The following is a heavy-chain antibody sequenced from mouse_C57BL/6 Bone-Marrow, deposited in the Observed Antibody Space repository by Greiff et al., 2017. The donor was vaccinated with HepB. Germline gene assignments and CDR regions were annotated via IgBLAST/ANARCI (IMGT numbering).Heavy chain of an antibody. Sequence: QVHVKQSGAELVRPGASVTLSCKASGYTFTDYEMHWVKQTPVHGLEWIGAIDPETGGTAYNQKFKGKAILTADKSSSTAYMGLRSLTSEDSAVYYCTRSGANWGYFDYWGQGTTLTVSS. J-gene: IGHJ2*01. CDR3: TRSGANWGYFDY. CDR2: IDPETGGT. CDR1: GYTFTDYE. V-gene: IGHV1-15*01. D-gene: IGHD4-1*01.